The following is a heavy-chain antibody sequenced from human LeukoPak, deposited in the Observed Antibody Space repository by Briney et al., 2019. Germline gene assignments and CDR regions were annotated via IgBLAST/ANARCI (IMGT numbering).Heavy chain of an antibody. CDR3: ARDIPRGTTTLDY. CDR2: ISYDGSNK. Sequence: GRSLRLSCAASGFTFSSYGMHWVRQAPGKGLEWVAVISYDGSNKYYADSVKGRFTISRDNSKNTLYLQMNSLRAEDTALYYCARDIPRGTTTLDYWGQGTLVTVSS. D-gene: IGHD1-26*01. J-gene: IGHJ4*02. CDR1: GFTFSSYG. V-gene: IGHV3-30*03.